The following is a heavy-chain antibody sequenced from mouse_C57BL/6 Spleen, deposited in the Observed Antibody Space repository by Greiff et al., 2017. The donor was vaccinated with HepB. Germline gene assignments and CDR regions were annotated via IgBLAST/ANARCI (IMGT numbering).Heavy chain of an antibody. Sequence: EVKLVESGGGLVKPGGSLKLSCAASGFTFSSYAMSWVRQTSEKRLEWVATISDGGSYTYYPDNVKGRFTISRDNAKNNLYLQMSHLKSEDTAMYYCARGDYGCWFAYWGQGTLVTVSA. D-gene: IGHD1-1*01. V-gene: IGHV5-4*03. J-gene: IGHJ3*01. CDR2: ISDGGSYT. CDR1: GFTFSSYA. CDR3: ARGDYGCWFAY.